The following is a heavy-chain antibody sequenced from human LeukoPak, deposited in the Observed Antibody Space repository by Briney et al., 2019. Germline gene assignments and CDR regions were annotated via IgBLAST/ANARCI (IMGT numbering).Heavy chain of an antibody. CDR2: INPSGGST. V-gene: IGHV1-46*01. CDR3: ARSRLEYAFDY. D-gene: IGHD3-3*01. Sequence: ASVKVSCKASGYTFTSYYMHWVRQAPGQGLEWMGIINPSGGSTSYAQKFQGRVTMTGDTSTSTVYMELSSLRSEDTAVYYCARSRLEYAFDYWGQGTLVTVSS. J-gene: IGHJ4*02. CDR1: GYTFTSYY.